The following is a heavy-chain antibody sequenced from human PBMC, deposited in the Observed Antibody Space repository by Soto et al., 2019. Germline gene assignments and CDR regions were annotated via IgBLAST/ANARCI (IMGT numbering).Heavy chain of an antibody. CDR1: GFTFSEYE. CDR3: ARDPGPIYYAMDA. D-gene: IGHD2-21*01. Sequence: PEGALRLIWGGSGFTFSEYEMNWVRQAPGKGLEWVSYIGRSGSPIYDADSVKGRFTISRDDDKNALYLDMNTLRAEDTAVYFCARDPGPIYYAMDACGQVTPVPAS. V-gene: IGHV3-48*03. CDR2: IGRSGSPI. J-gene: IGHJ6*02.